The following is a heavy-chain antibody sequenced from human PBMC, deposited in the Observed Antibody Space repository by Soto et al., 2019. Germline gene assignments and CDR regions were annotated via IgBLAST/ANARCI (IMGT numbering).Heavy chain of an antibody. Sequence: HVELVQSGADVKKPGASVTISCKASGYTFTDYALHWVRQAPGQRLEWMGWMNAGVGNTLYSQKFQGRISITRDTSASTAYMELNSLKSEDTAIYYCARDTGYTFGSLNYWGPGTLVTVSS. V-gene: IGHV1-3*01. CDR1: GYTFTDYA. J-gene: IGHJ4*02. D-gene: IGHD5-18*01. CDR2: MNAGVGNT. CDR3: ARDTGYTFGSLNY.